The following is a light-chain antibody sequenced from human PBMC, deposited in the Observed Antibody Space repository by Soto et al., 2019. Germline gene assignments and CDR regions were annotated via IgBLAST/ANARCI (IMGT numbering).Light chain of an antibody. CDR3: QQYGGSPWT. V-gene: IGKV3-20*01. J-gene: IGKJ1*01. Sequence: EIVLTQSPGTLSLSPGERATLSCRASQSVTSNSLAWYQQKPGQAPGLLIYGASSRATGIPDRFRGSRSGKDFTLTISRLEPEDFAVYYCQQYGGSPWTFGQGTKVEIK. CDR1: QSVTSNS. CDR2: GAS.